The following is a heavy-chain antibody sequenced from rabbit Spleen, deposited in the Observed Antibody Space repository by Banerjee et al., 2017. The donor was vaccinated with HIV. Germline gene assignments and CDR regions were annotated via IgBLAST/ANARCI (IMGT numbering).Heavy chain of an antibody. V-gene: IGHV1S45*01. J-gene: IGHJ6*01. Sequence: QEQLLESGGDLVKPEGSLTLTCTASGLDSSSSYWICWFRQAPGKGLEWIACIDTNDGDTDSAKWPKGRFTISKASSTTMTLQLSSLTAADTATYFCARDLTGVIGWNFGWWGPGTLVTVS. CDR3: ARDLTGVIGWNFGW. D-gene: IGHD4-1*01. CDR2: IDTNDGDT. CDR1: GLDSSSSYW.